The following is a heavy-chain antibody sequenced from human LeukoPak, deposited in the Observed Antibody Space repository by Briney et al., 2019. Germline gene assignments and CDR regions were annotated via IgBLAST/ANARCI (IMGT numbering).Heavy chain of an antibody. CDR2: ISGSGGST. J-gene: IGHJ4*02. CDR1: GFTFSSYA. CDR3: ATFLPKHIVVATYSFDY. Sequence: PGGSLRLSCAASGFTFSSYAMSWVRQVPGKGLEWVSAISGSGGSTYYADSVKGRFTISRDNSKNTLYLQINSLRAEDTAVYYCATFLPKHIVVATYSFDYWGQGTLVTVSS. V-gene: IGHV3-23*01. D-gene: IGHD2-21*02.